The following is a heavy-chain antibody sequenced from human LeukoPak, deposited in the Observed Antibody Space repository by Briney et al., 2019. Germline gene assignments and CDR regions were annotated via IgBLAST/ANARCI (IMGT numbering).Heavy chain of an antibody. CDR1: GYTFSSYD. J-gene: IGHJ4*02. CDR2: MNPKSGNT. V-gene: IGHV1-8*01. Sequence: GASVKVSCKASGYTFSSYDFNWVRQATGQGLEWMGWMNPKSGNTGYAQKFQGRVTMTRNTSISTAYMELSSLRSEDTAVYYCARGLRFGELSFDYWGQGTLVTVSS. D-gene: IGHD3-10*01. CDR3: ARGLRFGELSFDY.